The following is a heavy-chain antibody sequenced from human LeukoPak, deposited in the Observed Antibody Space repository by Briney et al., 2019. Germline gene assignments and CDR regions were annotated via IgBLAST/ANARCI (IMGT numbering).Heavy chain of an antibody. D-gene: IGHD3-10*01. CDR2: TSSSSSYI. Sequence: PGGSLRLSCAASGFTFSSYSMNWVRQAPGKGLEWVSSTSSSSSYIYYADSVKGRFTISRDNAKNSLYLQMNSLRAEDTALYYCARAPYYYYDSGSGTRVTGNPDYWGQGTLVTVSS. CDR3: ARAPYYYYDSGSGTRVTGNPDY. V-gene: IGHV3-21*01. CDR1: GFTFSSYS. J-gene: IGHJ4*02.